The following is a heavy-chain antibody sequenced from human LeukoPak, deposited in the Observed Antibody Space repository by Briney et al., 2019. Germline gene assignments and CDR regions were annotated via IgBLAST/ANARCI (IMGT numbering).Heavy chain of an antibody. CDR1: GYSISSGYY. Sequence: SETLSLTCTVSGYSISSGYYWGWIRQPPGKGLECIGSIYHSGSTYYNPSLKSRVTISVDTSKNQFSLKLSSVTAADTAVYYCARRVYSGSYFFWFDPWGQGTLVTVSS. D-gene: IGHD1-26*01. CDR2: IYHSGST. J-gene: IGHJ5*02. V-gene: IGHV4-38-2*02. CDR3: ARRVYSGSYFFWFDP.